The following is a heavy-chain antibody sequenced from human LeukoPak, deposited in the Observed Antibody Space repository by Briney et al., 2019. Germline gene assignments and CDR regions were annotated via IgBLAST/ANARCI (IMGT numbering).Heavy chain of an antibody. V-gene: IGHV4-34*01. CDR2: INHSGST. CDR3: ARDRGEYYLDY. CDR1: GGSFSGYY. J-gene: IGHJ4*02. D-gene: IGHD3-16*01. Sequence: SETLSLTCAVYGGSFSGYYWSWIRQPPGKGLEWIGEINHSGSTNYNPSLKSRVTISVDTSKNQFSLKLSSVTAAATAVYYCARDRGEYYLDYWGQGTLVTVSS.